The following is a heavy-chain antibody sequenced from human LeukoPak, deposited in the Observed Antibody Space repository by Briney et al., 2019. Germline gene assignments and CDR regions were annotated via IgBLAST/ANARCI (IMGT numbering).Heavy chain of an antibody. Sequence: ASVKVSCKASGYTFSSYYMHWVRQSPGQGLEWMGAINPTGTDTIYAQTFQGRVTMTRDLSTSTVYMELSSLRSEDTVVYYCVRDGYNYGSNWFDPWGQGTLVTVSS. J-gene: IGHJ5*02. CDR1: GYTFSSYY. CDR3: VRDGYNYGSNWFDP. CDR2: INPTGTDT. V-gene: IGHV1-46*01. D-gene: IGHD5-18*01.